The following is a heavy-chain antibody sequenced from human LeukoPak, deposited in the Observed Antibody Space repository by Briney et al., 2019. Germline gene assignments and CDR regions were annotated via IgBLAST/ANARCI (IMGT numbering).Heavy chain of an antibody. CDR1: GYTFTGYY. CDR3: ARDLGATVTTRPDDY. D-gene: IGHD4-17*01. J-gene: IGHJ4*02. Sequence: GASVKVSCKASGYTFTGYYMHWVQQAPGQGLEWMGRINPNSGGTNYAQKFQGRVTMTRDTSISTAYMELSRLRSDDTAVYYCARDLGATVTTRPDDYWGQGTLVTVSS. V-gene: IGHV1-2*06. CDR2: INPNSGGT.